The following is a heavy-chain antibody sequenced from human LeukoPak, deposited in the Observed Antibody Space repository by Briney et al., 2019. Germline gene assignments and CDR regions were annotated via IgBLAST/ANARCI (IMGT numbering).Heavy chain of an antibody. V-gene: IGHV3-23*01. J-gene: IGHJ6*03. CDR3: ARGRYGSGSYYNGYYYYMDA. CDR1: GFTLSSYA. CDR2: ISVSGNT. Sequence: PGGSLRLSCAASGFTLSSYAMSWVRQAPGKGLEWVSAISVSGNTYHADSVKGRFTISRDSSKNTLYLQMNRLRAEDTAVYYCARGRYGSGSYYNGYYYYMDAWGKGTTVTISS. D-gene: IGHD3-10*01.